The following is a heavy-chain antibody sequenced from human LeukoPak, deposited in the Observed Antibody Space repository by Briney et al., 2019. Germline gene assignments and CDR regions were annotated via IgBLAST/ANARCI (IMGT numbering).Heavy chain of an antibody. J-gene: IGHJ4*02. CDR2: INHSGST. CDR3: ARGQYCGGDCYSWYFDY. D-gene: IGHD2-21*02. V-gene: IGHV4-34*01. CDR1: GGSFSGYY. Sequence: SETLSLTCAVYGGSFSGYYWSWIRQPPGKGLEWIGEINHSGSTNYNPSLKSRVTISVDTSKNQFSLKLSSVTAADTAVYYCARGQYCGGDCYSWYFDYWGQGTPVTVSS.